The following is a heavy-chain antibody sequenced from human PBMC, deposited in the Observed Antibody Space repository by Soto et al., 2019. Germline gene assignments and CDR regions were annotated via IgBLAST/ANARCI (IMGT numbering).Heavy chain of an antibody. D-gene: IGHD3-3*01. Sequence: ASVKVSCKASGYTFTSYDINWVRQATGQGLEWMGWMNPNSGNTGYAQKLQGRVTMTTDTSTSTAYMELRSLRSDDTAVYYCARSPPGFLEWLPPHYYGMDVWGQGTTVTVSS. CDR1: GYTFTSYD. V-gene: IGHV1-8*01. CDR2: MNPNSGNT. J-gene: IGHJ6*02. CDR3: ARSPPGFLEWLPPHYYGMDV.